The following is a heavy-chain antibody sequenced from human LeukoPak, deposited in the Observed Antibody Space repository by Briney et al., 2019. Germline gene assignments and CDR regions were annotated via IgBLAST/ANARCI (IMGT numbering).Heavy chain of an antibody. J-gene: IGHJ4*02. Sequence: GGSLRLSCAASGFTFGSYAMNWVRQAPGRGLKWVSGFRGSGAATFYADSVKGRFTISRDNSKNTLYLQMNSLRAEDTAVYYCAKGQRFYGEYYFDYWGQGTLVTVSS. V-gene: IGHV3-23*01. CDR1: GFTFGSYA. CDR3: AKGQRFYGEYYFDY. D-gene: IGHD4-17*01. CDR2: FRGSGAAT.